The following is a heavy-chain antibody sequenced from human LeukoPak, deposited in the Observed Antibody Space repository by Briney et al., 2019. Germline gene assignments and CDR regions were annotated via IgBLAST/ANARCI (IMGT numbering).Heavy chain of an antibody. Sequence: ASVKVSCKASGYTFTGYYMHWVRQAPGQGLEWMGWINPNSGGTNYAQKFQGRVTMTRETSISTAYMELSRLRSDDTAVYYCARDRGTTMVRGVPFFDYWGQGTLVTVSS. CDR3: ARDRGTTMVRGVPFFDY. CDR2: INPNSGGT. CDR1: GYTFTGYY. D-gene: IGHD3-10*01. J-gene: IGHJ4*02. V-gene: IGHV1-2*02.